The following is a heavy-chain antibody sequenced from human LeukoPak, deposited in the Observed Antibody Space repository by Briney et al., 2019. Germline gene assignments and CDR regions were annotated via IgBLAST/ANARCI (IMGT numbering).Heavy chain of an antibody. V-gene: IGHV4-59*08. CDR3: ARHDMDVAGGGLDYFDY. CDR1: GGSISRYY. J-gene: IGHJ4*02. D-gene: IGHD1-26*01. CDR2: IYYSGST. Sequence: SETLSLTCTVSGGSISRYYWSWIRQPPGKGLEWIGYIYYSGSTNSNPSLKSRVAISVDTSKNQFSLKLSSVTAADTAVYYCARHDMDVAGGGLDYFDYWGQGTLVTVSS.